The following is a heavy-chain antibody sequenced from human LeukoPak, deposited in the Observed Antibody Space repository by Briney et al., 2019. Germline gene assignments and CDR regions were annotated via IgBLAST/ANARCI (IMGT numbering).Heavy chain of an antibody. CDR3: ARGAAAGISLDY. CDR2: IWYDGSNK. Sequence: GGSLRLSCAASGFTFSSYGMHWVRQAPGKGLEWVAVIWYDGSNKYYADSVKGRLTISRDNSKNTLYLQMNSLRAEDTAVYYCARGAAAGISLDYWGQGTLVTVSS. J-gene: IGHJ4*02. V-gene: IGHV3-33*01. CDR1: GFTFSSYG. D-gene: IGHD6-13*01.